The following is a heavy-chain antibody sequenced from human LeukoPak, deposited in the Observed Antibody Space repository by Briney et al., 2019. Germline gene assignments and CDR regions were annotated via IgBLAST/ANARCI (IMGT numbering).Heavy chain of an antibody. J-gene: IGHJ4*02. CDR3: ARALRGYSYVLDY. CDR1: GFTVSSNY. V-gene: IGHV3-66*01. CDR2: IYSGGSA. D-gene: IGHD5-12*01. Sequence: QSGGSLRLSCAASGFTVSSNYMSWVRQAPGKGLEWVSVIYSGGSAYYADSVKGRFTISRDNSKNTLYLQMNSLRAEDTAVYYCARALRGYSYVLDYWGQGTLVTVSS.